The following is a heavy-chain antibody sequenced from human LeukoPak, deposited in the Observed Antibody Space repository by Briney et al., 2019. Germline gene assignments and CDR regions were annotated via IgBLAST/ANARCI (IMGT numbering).Heavy chain of an antibody. Sequence: GGPLRLSCAASGFTFNTNYMSWVRQAPGKGLEWVSIIYSGGGTYYADSVKGRFTISRHISKNTLYLQMHSLRTEDTAVYFCARGRGQDAFDIWGQGTMVTVSS. V-gene: IGHV3-53*04. CDR2: IYSGGGT. J-gene: IGHJ3*02. CDR1: GFTFNTNY. CDR3: ARGRGQDAFDI.